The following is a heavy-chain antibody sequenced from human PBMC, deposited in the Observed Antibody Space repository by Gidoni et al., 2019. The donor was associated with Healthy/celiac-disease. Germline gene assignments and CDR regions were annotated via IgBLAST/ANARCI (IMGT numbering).Heavy chain of an antibody. Sequence: EAQLVESGGGLDQSGGSLRLSCSAAGFPFRSHSMHWFRQAQGKGLVWVSYISSRSSTVYDADSVKGQFTISRDNAKNSLYLRMNSLRDEDTAVYYCARDGATGYDILTGYYMEFGIGDYWGQGTLVTVSS. CDR3: ARDGATGYDILTGYYMEFGIGDY. J-gene: IGHJ4*02. V-gene: IGHV3-48*02. CDR2: ISSRSSTV. D-gene: IGHD3-9*01. CDR1: GFPFRSHS.